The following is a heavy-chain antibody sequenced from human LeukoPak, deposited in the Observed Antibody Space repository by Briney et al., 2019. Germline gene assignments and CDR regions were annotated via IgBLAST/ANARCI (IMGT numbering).Heavy chain of an antibody. J-gene: IGHJ4*02. V-gene: IGHV4-61*02. Sequence: SETLSLTCTVSGGSISSGSYYWSWIRQPAGKGLEWIGRIYTSGSTNYNPSLKSRVTISVDTSKNQFSLKLSSVTAADTAVYYCTQGGELMNYWGQGTLVTVSS. CDR2: IYTSGST. D-gene: IGHD1-26*01. CDR3: TQGGELMNY. CDR1: GGSISSGSYY.